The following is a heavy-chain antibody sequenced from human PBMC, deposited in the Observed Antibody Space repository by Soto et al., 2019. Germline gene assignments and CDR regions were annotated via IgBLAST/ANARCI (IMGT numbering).Heavy chain of an antibody. J-gene: IGHJ5*02. CDR3: ARDFERSAIAP. Sequence: TLALTGFVSSGTIISAHSYWFSIRKHPGKGLEWIGYIAYSGYTYYNPSLRSRVTISAETSENTFSLTLKSVTAAETAVYFCARDFERSAIAPRGQGTPVTVS. V-gene: IGHV4-31*02. D-gene: IGHD3-9*01. CDR1: SGTIISAHSY. CDR2: IAYSGYT.